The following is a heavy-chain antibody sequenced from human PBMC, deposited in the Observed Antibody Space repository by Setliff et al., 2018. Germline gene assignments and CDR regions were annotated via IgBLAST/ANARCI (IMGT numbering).Heavy chain of an antibody. CDR3: ARSGYSSGYYGNWFDP. Sequence: GASVKVSCKASGGTFSSYAISWVRQAPGQGLEWMGGIIPIFGTANYAQKFQGRVTITADECTSTAYMELSSLRSEDTDVYYCARSGYSSGYYGNWFDPWGQGTLVTVSS. CDR1: GGTFSSYA. D-gene: IGHD3-22*01. CDR2: IIPIFGTA. J-gene: IGHJ5*02. V-gene: IGHV1-69*13.